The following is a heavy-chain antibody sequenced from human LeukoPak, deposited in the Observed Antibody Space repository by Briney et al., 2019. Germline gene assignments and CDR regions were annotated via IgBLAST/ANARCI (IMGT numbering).Heavy chain of an antibody. CDR2: INAGNGNT. J-gene: IGHJ3*02. D-gene: IGHD2-2*01. CDR1: GHIFTSYT. V-gene: IGHV1-3*01. Sequence: ASVKVSCKASGHIFTSYTIHWVRQAPGQRLEWMGRINAGNGNTKFSQKFQGRVTITRDTSASTAYMGLSSLRSEDTAVYYCARGLQHCSTTSCPDAFDIWGQGTMVTVSS. CDR3: ARGLQHCSTTSCPDAFDI.